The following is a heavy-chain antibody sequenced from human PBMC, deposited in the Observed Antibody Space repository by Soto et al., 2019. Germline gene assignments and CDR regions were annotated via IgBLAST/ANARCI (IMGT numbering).Heavy chain of an antibody. V-gene: IGHV1-69*02. CDR2: IIPILGIA. J-gene: IGHJ6*02. CDR3: ARAKYYGSWSFPVHYGMDV. CDR1: GGTFSSYT. D-gene: IGHD3-10*01. Sequence: QVQLVQSGAEVKKPGSSVKVSCKASGGTFSSYTISWVRQAPGQGLEWMGRIIPILGIANYAQKFQGRVTITAEKSTSTDDMELSSLRSEDTAVYYCARAKYYGSWSFPVHYGMDVWGQGTTVTVSS.